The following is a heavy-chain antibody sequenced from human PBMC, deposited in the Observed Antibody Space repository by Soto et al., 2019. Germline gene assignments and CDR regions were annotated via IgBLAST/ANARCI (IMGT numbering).Heavy chain of an antibody. V-gene: IGHV1-69*13. J-gene: IGHJ4*02. CDR2: IIPIFGTA. CDR1: GGTFSSYA. CDR3: ATLTTVATTFEGDY. Sequence: SVKVSCKASGGTFSSYAISWVRQAPGQGLEWMGGIIPIFGTANYAQKFQGRVTITADESTSTAYMELSSLRSEDTAVYYCATLTTVATTFEGDYWGQGTLVTVSS. D-gene: IGHD4-4*01.